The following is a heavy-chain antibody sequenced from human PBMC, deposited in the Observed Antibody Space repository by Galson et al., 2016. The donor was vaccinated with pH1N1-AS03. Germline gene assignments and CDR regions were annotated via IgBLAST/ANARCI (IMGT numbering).Heavy chain of an antibody. V-gene: IGHV1-18*01. CDR3: ARSGSGRFYEGDF. D-gene: IGHD3-10*01. CDR1: GYTFTNYG. CDR2: IGTYT. Sequence: SVKVSCKASGYTFTNYGISWVRQAPGQGLEYMGWIGTYTIYAQKLQGRVTMTTDTSTSTAYMELRSLRSDDTAVYYCARSGSGRFYEGDFWGQGTLVSVS. J-gene: IGHJ4*02.